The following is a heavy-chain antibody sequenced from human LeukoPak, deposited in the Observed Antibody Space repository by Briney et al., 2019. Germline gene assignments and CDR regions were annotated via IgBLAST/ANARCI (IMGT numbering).Heavy chain of an antibody. CDR2: FDPEDGET. D-gene: IGHD3-22*01. V-gene: IGHV1-24*01. J-gene: IGHJ4*02. Sequence: VASVKVSCKVSGYTLTELSMHWVRQAPGKGLEWMGRFDPEDGETIYAQKFQGGVTMTEDTSTNTAYMELSSLRSEDTAVYYCARRVVVIRYFDDWGQGTLVTVSS. CDR3: ARRVVVIRYFDD. CDR1: GYTLTELS.